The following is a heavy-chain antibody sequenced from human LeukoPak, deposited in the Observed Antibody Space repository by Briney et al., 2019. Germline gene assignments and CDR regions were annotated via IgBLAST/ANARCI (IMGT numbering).Heavy chain of an antibody. CDR1: GGSISSSSYY. J-gene: IGHJ4*02. Sequence: PSETLSLTCTVSGGSISSSSYYWDWIRQPPGKGLEWIGSIYYSGSTYYNPSLKSRVTISVDTSKNQFSLKLTSVTAADTAVYYCARRPIRTSATYFFDYWGQGTLVTVSP. V-gene: IGHV4-39*01. D-gene: IGHD2-8*02. CDR3: ARRPIRTSATYFFDY. CDR2: IYYSGST.